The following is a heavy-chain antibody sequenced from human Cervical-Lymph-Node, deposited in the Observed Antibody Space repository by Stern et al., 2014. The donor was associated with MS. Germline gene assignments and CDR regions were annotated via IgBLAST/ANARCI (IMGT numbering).Heavy chain of an antibody. J-gene: IGHJ6*02. D-gene: IGHD4-17*01. CDR1: GGTFSSHA. V-gene: IGHV1-69*01. Sequence: VQLVESGANVKKPGSSVTVSCKDSGGTFSSHAINWVRQAPGQGLEWMGGVIPIFATPNYAQNFQGRVTITADDSTTTVYMELSSLRSEDTAVYYCASPTTVTVGAMDVWGQGTTVTVSS. CDR2: VIPIFATP. CDR3: ASPTTVTVGAMDV.